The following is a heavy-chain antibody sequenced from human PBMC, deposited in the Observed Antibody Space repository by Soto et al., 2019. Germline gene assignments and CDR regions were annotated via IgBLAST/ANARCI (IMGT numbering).Heavy chain of an antibody. CDR3: ARVAQLFLAVDY. V-gene: IGHV4-4*07. D-gene: IGHD2-15*01. J-gene: IGHJ4*02. Sequence: SETLSLTCTVSGGSISTYYWSWIRQPAGKGLEWIGRIYTSGSTNYNPSLKSRVTMSVDTSKNQFSLKLSSVTAADTAVYYCARVAQLFLAVDYWGQGTLVTVSS. CDR2: IYTSGST. CDR1: GGSISTYY.